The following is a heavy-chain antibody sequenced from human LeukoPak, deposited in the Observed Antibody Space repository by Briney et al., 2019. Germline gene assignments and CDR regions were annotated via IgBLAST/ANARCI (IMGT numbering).Heavy chain of an antibody. V-gene: IGHV1-46*01. CDR3: AREAPGIAAAGIDY. CDR1: GYTFTSYY. CDR2: IKPSGGST. J-gene: IGHJ4*02. D-gene: IGHD6-13*01. Sequence: ASLKVSCKASGYTFTSYYMHWVRQAPGQGLEWMGIIKPSGGSTSYAQKFQGRVTMTRDMSTSPVYMELSSLRSEDTAVYYCAREAPGIAAAGIDYWGQGTLVTVSS.